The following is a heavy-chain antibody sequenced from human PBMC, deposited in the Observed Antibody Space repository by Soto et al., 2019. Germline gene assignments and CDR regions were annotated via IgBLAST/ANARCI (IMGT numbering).Heavy chain of an antibody. CDR3: AKGRGHNWNFDY. J-gene: IGHJ4*02. V-gene: IGHV3-23*01. CDR1: GFTFSSYA. D-gene: IGHD1-20*01. CDR2: FSGSGGTA. Sequence: EVQLLESGGGSVQPGGSLRLSCAASGFTFSSYAMHWVRRPPGKGLEWVSSFSGSGGTAYYADSVKGRFSISRDSLVNTLYLQMNSLRAEDTAVYYCAKGRGHNWNFDYWGQGTLVTVSP.